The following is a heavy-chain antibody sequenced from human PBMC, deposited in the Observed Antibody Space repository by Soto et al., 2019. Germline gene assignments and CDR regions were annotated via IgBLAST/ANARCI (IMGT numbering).Heavy chain of an antibody. J-gene: IGHJ4*02. Sequence: PGGSLRLSCAASGFTFSSYGMHWVRQAPGKGLGWVAVIWYDGSNKYYADSVKGRFTISRDNSKNTLYLQMNSLRAEDTAVYYCWKSPGYDSRGYYSNVDYWGQGTLVTVSS. V-gene: IGHV3-33*06. D-gene: IGHD3-22*01. CDR1: GFTFSSYG. CDR3: WKSPGYDSRGYYSNVDY. CDR2: IWYDGSNK.